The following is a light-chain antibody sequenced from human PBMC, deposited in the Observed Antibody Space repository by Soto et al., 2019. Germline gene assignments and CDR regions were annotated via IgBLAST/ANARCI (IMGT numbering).Light chain of an antibody. CDR3: QQYGSSPWT. J-gene: IGKJ1*01. CDR1: QTVRSNF. Sequence: DIVLTQSPGTLSLSPGERATLSCRASQTVRSNFLAWYQQKPGQAPRLLIYGASTRATGIPDRFSGSGSGTDFTLTISRLEPEDFAVYYCQQYGSSPWTFGQGTKVDIK. V-gene: IGKV3-20*01. CDR2: GAS.